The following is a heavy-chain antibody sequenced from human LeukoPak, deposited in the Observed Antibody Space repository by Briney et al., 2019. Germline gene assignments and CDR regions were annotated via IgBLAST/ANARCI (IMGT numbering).Heavy chain of an antibody. D-gene: IGHD3-16*01. CDR3: ARETWGGLDY. CDR2: INSDGSTT. Sequence: PGGSLRLSCAASGXTFTNYWMHWVRQVPGEGLIWLSRINSDGSTTSYAGSVKGRFTISRDNAKNTLYLQLNTLRVEDTAVYYCARETWGGLDYWGQGTLVSVSS. CDR1: GXTFTNYW. J-gene: IGHJ4*02. V-gene: IGHV3-74*01.